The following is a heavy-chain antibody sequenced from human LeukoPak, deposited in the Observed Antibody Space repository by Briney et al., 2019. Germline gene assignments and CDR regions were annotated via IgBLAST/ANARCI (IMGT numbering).Heavy chain of an antibody. CDR2: INHDGSAK. CDR3: ARDMKGNLDY. J-gene: IGHJ4*02. Sequence: PGGSLRLSCAASGFTISNNWMTWVRQAPGKGLEWVANINHDGSAKYYVDSVKGRFTISRDNAKNSLFLQMNSLKAEDTGLYHCARDMKGNLDYWGQGTLVTVSS. CDR1: GFTISNNW. V-gene: IGHV3-7*01. D-gene: IGHD3-16*01.